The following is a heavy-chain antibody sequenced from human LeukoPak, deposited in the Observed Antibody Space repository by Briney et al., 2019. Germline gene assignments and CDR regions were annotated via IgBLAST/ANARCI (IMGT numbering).Heavy chain of an antibody. Sequence: GGSLRLSCAASGFTFSSHWMSWVRQAPGKGLEWVAYIKSDGTDKNYADSVKGRFTISRDNSKNTLYLQMNSLRAEDTAVYYCAKDGSSVGYYYYGMDVWGQGTTVTVSS. CDR2: IKSDGTDK. D-gene: IGHD6-19*01. CDR1: GFTFSSHW. CDR3: AKDGSSVGYYYYGMDV. J-gene: IGHJ6*02. V-gene: IGHV3-30*02.